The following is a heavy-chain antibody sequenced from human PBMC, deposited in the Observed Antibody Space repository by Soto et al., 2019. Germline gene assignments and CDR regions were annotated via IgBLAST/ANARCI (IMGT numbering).Heavy chain of an antibody. Sequence: GGLVKVSCKASVFTSSGISWVRQAPGQRLEWMGWISTHNGNTIYAQKFQGRVIMTMDTSTTTVYMELRSLRPDDTAVYLCAREGILGLFDAYDLWGQGTMVTVSS. CDR1: VFTSSG. CDR3: AREGILGLFDAYDL. J-gene: IGHJ3*01. CDR2: ISTHNGNT. V-gene: IGHV1-18*04. D-gene: IGHD3-3*01.